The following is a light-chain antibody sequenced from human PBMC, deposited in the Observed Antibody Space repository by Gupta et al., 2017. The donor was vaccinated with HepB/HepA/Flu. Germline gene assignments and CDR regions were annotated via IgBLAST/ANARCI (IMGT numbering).Light chain of an antibody. CDR1: STNIGNNY. CDR3: GTCYNCLTDSV. Sequence: QSVLTQPPSVSAAPGQKVTISCSGSSTNIGNNYVSWYQQLPGTAPKLLISPNNELPAVIPDRFYGSNSGWASKPGITAPQTSDEAESDCGTCYNCLTDSVFGSGT. V-gene: IGLV1-51*02. CDR2: PNN. J-gene: IGLJ6*01.